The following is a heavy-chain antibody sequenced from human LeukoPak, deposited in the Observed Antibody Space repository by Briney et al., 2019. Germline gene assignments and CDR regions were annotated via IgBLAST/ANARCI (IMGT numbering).Heavy chain of an antibody. V-gene: IGHV4-59*01. CDR3: ARAPNYDCWSGYYWLDP. CDR1: SGSISSYY. CDR2: IYYSGST. D-gene: IGHD3-3*01. J-gene: IGHJ5*02. Sequence: SETLSLTCTVSSGSISSYYWSWIRQSPGKGLEWIGYIYYSGSTNYNPSLKSRVTISVDTSKNQFSLKLSSVTAADTAVYYCARAPNYDCWSGYYWLDPWGQGTLVTVSS.